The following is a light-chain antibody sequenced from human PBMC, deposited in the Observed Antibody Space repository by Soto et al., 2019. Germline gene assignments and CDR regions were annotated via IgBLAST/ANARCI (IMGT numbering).Light chain of an antibody. CDR2: GAS. Sequence: EIVLTQSPGTLSLSPGERATLSCRASQSLSSSYLAWYQTKPGQAPRLLIYGASSRATGIPDRFSGSGSGTDFTLTISRLEPEDFVVYYCQQYGNSPFTFGPGTKVDIK. J-gene: IGKJ3*01. V-gene: IGKV3-20*01. CDR3: QQYGNSPFT. CDR1: QSLSSSY.